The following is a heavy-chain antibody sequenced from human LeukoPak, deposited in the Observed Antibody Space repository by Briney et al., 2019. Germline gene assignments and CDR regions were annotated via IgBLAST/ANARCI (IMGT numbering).Heavy chain of an antibody. CDR2: IYHSGST. CDR1: AYSIRSGYY. CDR3: ASSGSGTYYNRNWFDP. V-gene: IGHV4-38-2*02. Sequence: SETLSLTCSVSAYSIRSGYYWGWIRQPPGKGLEWIASIYHSGSTYYNPSLKSRVTMSVDTSNNHFSLNLTSVTAADTAVYYCASSGSGTYYNRNWFDPWGQGTLVTVSS. D-gene: IGHD3-10*01. J-gene: IGHJ5*02.